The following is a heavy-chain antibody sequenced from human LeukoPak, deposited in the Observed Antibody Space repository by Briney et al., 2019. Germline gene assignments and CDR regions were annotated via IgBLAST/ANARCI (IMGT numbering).Heavy chain of an antibody. D-gene: IGHD2-2*01. CDR1: GGSISSGGYY. J-gene: IGHJ5*02. CDR3: ARYRCSSTSCYYFIGFDP. CDR2: IYYSGST. Sequence: SETLSLTCTVSGGSISSGGYYWSWIRQHPGKGLEWIGYIYYSGSTYYNPSLKSRVTISIDTSKNQFSLKLSSVTAADTAVYYCARYRCSSTSCYYFIGFDPWGQGTPVTVSS. V-gene: IGHV4-31*03.